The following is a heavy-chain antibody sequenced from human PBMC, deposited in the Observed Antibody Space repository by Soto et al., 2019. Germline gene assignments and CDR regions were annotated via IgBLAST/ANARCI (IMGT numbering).Heavy chain of an antibody. J-gene: IGHJ3*02. D-gene: IGHD1-1*01. CDR2: ISDSGFTT. CDR3: AKGKVTGLTRVGAFDI. V-gene: IGHV3-23*01. Sequence: EVQLFESGGGLVQPGGSLRLSCAASGFTFSKYAMSWVRQAPGKGLDWVSGISDSGFTTYSADSVKGRFTISRDNSKNSLYQQKNSMRVEDTAVYYCAKGKVTGLTRVGAFDIWGPGKTVTLSS. CDR1: GFTFSKYA.